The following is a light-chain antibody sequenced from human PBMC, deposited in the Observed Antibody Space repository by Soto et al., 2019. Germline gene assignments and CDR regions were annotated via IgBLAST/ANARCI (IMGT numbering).Light chain of an antibody. CDR2: GAS. CDR1: QSFSSSS. CDR3: QQRKNWPIT. V-gene: IGKV3D-20*02. Sequence: EIVLTQSPGTLSLSPGERATLSCRASQSFSSSSLAWYQQKPGQAPRLLIYGASSRATGIPDRFSGSGSGTDFTLTISRLEPEDFAVYYCQQRKNWPITFGQGTRLEIK. J-gene: IGKJ5*01.